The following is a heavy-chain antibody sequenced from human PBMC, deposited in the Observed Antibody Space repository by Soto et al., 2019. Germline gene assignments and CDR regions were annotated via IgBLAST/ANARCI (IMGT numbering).Heavy chain of an antibody. CDR2: IIPIFGTA. D-gene: IGHD3-10*01. Sequence: ASVKVSCKASGGTFSSYAISWVRQAPGQGLEWMGGIIPIFGTANYAQKFQGRVTITADESTSTAYMELSSLRSEDTAVYYCARGLGGSGSYYNRKIYYYYYGMDVWGQGTTVTVSS. CDR1: GGTFSSYA. CDR3: ARGLGGSGSYYNRKIYYYYYGMDV. V-gene: IGHV1-69*13. J-gene: IGHJ6*02.